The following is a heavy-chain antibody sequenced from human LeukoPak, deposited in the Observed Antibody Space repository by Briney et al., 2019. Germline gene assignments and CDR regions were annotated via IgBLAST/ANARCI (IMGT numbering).Heavy chain of an antibody. V-gene: IGHV3-21*01. J-gene: IGHJ5*01. Sequence: GGSLRLSCAASGFTFSDYDMNWVRQAPGKGLEWVSSISSSSSYIYYADSLKGRFTISRDNAKKSVYLQMNSLRAEDTAVYYCARGALDAATPFDSWGQGTLVTVSS. CDR2: ISSSSSYI. D-gene: IGHD2-15*01. CDR3: ARGALDAATPFDS. CDR1: GFTFSDYD.